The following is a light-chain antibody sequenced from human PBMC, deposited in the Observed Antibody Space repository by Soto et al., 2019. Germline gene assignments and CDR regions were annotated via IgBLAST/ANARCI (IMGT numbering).Light chain of an antibody. V-gene: IGKV3-15*01. CDR2: GAS. Sequence: EKVMTQSPATLSMSPGERATLSCRASQNINTYLAWYQQKPGQAPRLLIYGASTRATGIPARFSGSGSGTEFSPTISSLQSADFAVYYCQQYTNWPSWTFGRGTKVEIK. CDR3: QQYTNWPSWT. CDR1: QNINTY. J-gene: IGKJ1*01.